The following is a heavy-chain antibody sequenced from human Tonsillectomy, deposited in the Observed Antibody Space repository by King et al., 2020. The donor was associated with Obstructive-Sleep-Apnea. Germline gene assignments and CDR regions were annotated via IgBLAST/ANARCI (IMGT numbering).Heavy chain of an antibody. CDR1: GFTFSSYS. Sequence: VQLVESGGGLVQPGGSLRLSCAASGFTFSSYSMNWVRQAPGKGLEWVSYISSSSSTIYYADSVKGRFTISRDNAKKSMYLQMNSLRAEDTAVYYCARDIADTANNGMDVWGQGTTVTVSS. CDR3: ARDIADTANNGMDV. D-gene: IGHD5-18*01. CDR2: ISSSSSTI. V-gene: IGHV3-48*04. J-gene: IGHJ6*02.